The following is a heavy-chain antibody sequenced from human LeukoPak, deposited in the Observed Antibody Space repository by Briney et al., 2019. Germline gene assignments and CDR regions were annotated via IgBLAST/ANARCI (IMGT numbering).Heavy chain of an antibody. CDR2: INYDCTTT. V-gene: IGHV3-74*03. J-gene: IGHJ4*02. CDR1: GFNLSSYG. D-gene: IGHD5-12*01. CDR3: GRGRPRGYSGYVIDY. Sequence: PGGSLRLSCAASGFNLSSYGMNWVRQAAGKGVGWISGINYDCTTTTYAYSLKGRFTISSDNAKNTLYLQMNSLRADDTAAFYCGRGRPRGYSGYVIDYWGQGTPITVSS.